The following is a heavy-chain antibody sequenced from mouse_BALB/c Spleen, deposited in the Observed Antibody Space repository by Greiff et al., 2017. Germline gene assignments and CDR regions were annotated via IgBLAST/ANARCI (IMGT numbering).Heavy chain of an antibody. J-gene: IGHJ4*01. Sequence: EVQLQESGPSLVKPSQTLSLTCSVTGDSITSGYWNWIRKFPGNKLEYMGYISYSGSTYYNPSLKSQISITRDTSKNQYYLQLNSVTTEDTATYYCARRGSSCLCYAMDYWGQGTSVTVSS. CDR2: ISYSGST. D-gene: IGHD1-1*01. CDR1: GDSITSGY. V-gene: IGHV3-8*02. CDR3: ARRGSSCLCYAMDY.